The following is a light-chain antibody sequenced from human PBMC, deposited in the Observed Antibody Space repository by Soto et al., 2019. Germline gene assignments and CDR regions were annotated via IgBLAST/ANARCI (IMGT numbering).Light chain of an antibody. CDR2: GAS. V-gene: IGKV3-20*01. J-gene: IGKJ4*01. CDR3: EEDGSSLT. CDR1: QSVSSSY. Sequence: EIVLTQSPGTLSLSPGERATLSCRASQSVSSSYLAWYQQKSGQAPRLLIYGASSRATRIPDRFSGSGSGTNFTLTISSLETEDFAVYYCEEDGSSLTFGGGNKVESK.